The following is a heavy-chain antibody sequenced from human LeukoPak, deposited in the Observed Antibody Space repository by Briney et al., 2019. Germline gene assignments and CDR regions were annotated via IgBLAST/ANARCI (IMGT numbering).Heavy chain of an antibody. Sequence: SETLSLTCTVSSGSISTSNYYWGWVRQPPGKALEWIGNIFYSGSTYYSPSLKSRVTISLDTSRNQFSLKLSSVTAADTAVYYCARDTPGESSGISSLDYWGQGTLVTVSS. CDR1: SGSISTSNYY. J-gene: IGHJ4*02. D-gene: IGHD3-10*01. CDR2: IFYSGST. CDR3: ARDTPGESSGISSLDY. V-gene: IGHV4-39*07.